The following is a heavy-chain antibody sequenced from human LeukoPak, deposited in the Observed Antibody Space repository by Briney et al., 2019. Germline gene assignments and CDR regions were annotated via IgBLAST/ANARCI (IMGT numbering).Heavy chain of an antibody. Sequence: PSETLSLTCIVSGASISSDYWSWIRQSPGKGLEWIGYLYDSGNTDYNPSLKSRVSISMNTSKNQFSLNLPSVPDADTAVYYCAGRGRRYFRDWGQGTLVTVSS. V-gene: IGHV4-59*08. CDR3: AGRGRRYFRD. CDR2: LYDSGNT. CDR1: GASISSDY. J-gene: IGHJ1*01.